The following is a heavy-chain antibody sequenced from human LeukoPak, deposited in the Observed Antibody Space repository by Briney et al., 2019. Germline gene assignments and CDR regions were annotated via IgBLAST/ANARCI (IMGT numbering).Heavy chain of an antibody. CDR2: INPNSGGT. V-gene: IGHV1-2*02. Sequence: ASVKVSCKASGYTFTGYYMHWVRQAPGQGLEWMGWINPNSGGTNYAQKFQGRVTMTRDTSISTAYMELSRLRSDDTAVYYCAREVAVAGTGGKSHMDVWGKGTTVTVSS. J-gene: IGHJ6*03. D-gene: IGHD6-19*01. CDR1: GYTFTGYY. CDR3: AREVAVAGTGGKSHMDV.